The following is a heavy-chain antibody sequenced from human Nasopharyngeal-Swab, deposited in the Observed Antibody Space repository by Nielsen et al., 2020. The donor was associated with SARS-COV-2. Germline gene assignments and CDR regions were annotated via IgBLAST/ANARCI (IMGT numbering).Heavy chain of an antibody. J-gene: IGHJ6*02. D-gene: IGHD3-10*01. CDR1: GGSVSSGSYY. CDR2: IYYSGST. Sequence: GSLRLSCTVSGGSVSSGSYYWSWIRQPPGKGLEWIGYIYYSGSTNYNPSLKSRVTISVDTSKNQFSLKLSSVTAAETAVYYCARDHYGSGSPSMDVWGQGTTVTVSS. V-gene: IGHV4-61*01. CDR3: ARDHYGSGSPSMDV.